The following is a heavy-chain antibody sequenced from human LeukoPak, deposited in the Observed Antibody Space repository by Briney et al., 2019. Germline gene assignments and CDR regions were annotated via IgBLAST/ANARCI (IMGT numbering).Heavy chain of an antibody. V-gene: IGHV4-59*01. CDR1: GGPISSYY. CDR2: IYYSGST. D-gene: IGHD2-2*01. Sequence: SETLSLTCTVSGGPISSYYWSWIRQPPGKGLEWIGYIYYSGSTNYNPSLKSRVTISVDTSKNQFSLKLSSMTAADTAVYYCARALVVPAAMVNWFDPSGQGTLVTVSS. CDR3: ARALVVPAAMVNWFDP. J-gene: IGHJ5*02.